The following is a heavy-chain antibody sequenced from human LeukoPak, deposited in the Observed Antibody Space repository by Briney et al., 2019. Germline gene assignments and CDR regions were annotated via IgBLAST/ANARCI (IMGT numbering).Heavy chain of an antibody. CDR3: ARSYCSGGSGYLVDP. D-gene: IGHD2-15*01. J-gene: IGHJ5*02. CDR1: GGSISSPNHY. Sequence: SETLSLTCTVSGGSISSPNHYWGWLRQPPGQGLEWIGSMYYSGGTNYNPSLKSRVTISVDTSKNQFSLKLSSVTAADTAVYYCARSYCSGGSGYLVDPWGQGTLVTVSS. V-gene: IGHV4-39*07. CDR2: MYYSGGT.